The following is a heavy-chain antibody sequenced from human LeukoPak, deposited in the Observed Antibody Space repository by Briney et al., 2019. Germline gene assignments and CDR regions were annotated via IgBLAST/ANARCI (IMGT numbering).Heavy chain of an antibody. CDR3: AKDLDWLSLDY. CDR1: GFTFSSYG. V-gene: IGHV3-30*18. Sequence: AGRSLRLSCAASGFTFSSYGMHWVRQAPGKGLEWVAVISYDGSNKYYADSVKGRFTISRDNSKNTLYLQMNSLRAEETAVYYCAKDLDWLSLDYWGQGTLVTVSS. J-gene: IGHJ4*02. D-gene: IGHD3/OR15-3a*01. CDR2: ISYDGSNK.